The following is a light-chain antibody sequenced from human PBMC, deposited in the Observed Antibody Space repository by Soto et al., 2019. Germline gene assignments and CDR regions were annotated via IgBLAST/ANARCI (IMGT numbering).Light chain of an antibody. J-gene: IGKJ4*01. CDR3: QQYGSSRGT. CDR2: GAS. V-gene: IGKV3-20*01. CDR1: QSVSTNS. Sequence: EIVLTQSPGTLSLSPGERATLSCRASQSVSTNSLAWYQQRPGQAPRLLIYGASSRATGIPDRFSGSGSGTDFTLTISGLQPEDFAVYYCQQYGSSRGTFGGGTKVEIK.